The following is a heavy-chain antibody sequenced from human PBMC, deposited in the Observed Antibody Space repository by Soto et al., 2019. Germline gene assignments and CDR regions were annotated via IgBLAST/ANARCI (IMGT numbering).Heavy chain of an antibody. J-gene: IGHJ4*02. CDR1: GGSISSGGYY. Sequence: QVQLQESGPGLVKPSQTLSLTCTVSGGSISSGGYYWSWIRQHPGKGLEWIGYIYYSGSTSYNPSLKRCLTISVATSKSQFSRKLSSVTAAVTAVYYGARGVIHWGQGTLVTVSS. V-gene: IGHV4-31*03. CDR2: IYYSGST. D-gene: IGHD3-16*02. CDR3: ARGVIH.